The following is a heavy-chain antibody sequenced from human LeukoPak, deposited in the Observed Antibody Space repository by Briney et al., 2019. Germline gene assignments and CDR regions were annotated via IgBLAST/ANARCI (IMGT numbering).Heavy chain of an antibody. Sequence: SVKVSCKASGGTFSSYAISWVRQAPGQGLEWMGGIIPIFGTANYAQKFQGRVTITADESTSTAYMELGSLRSEDTAVYYCARDFTAMVTFWFDPWGQGTLVTVSS. CDR3: ARDFTAMVTFWFDP. CDR2: IIPIFGTA. CDR1: GGTFSSYA. V-gene: IGHV1-69*13. J-gene: IGHJ5*02. D-gene: IGHD5-18*01.